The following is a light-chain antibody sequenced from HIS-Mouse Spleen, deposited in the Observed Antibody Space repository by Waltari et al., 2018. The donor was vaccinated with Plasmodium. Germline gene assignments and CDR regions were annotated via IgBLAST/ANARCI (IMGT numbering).Light chain of an antibody. CDR3: YSTDSSGNHRV. J-gene: IGLJ3*02. CDR2: EDS. V-gene: IGLV3-10*01. Sequence: SYELTQPLSVSVSPGQTARITCSGDALPKKYASWYQQKSGQAPVLVIYEDSKRPSGIPERFSGSSSGTMATLTISGAQVEDEADYYCYSTDSSGNHRVFGGGTKLTVL. CDR1: ALPKKY.